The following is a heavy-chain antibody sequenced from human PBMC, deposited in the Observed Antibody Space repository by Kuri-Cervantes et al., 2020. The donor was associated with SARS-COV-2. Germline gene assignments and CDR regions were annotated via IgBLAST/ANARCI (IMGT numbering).Heavy chain of an antibody. D-gene: IGHD3-3*01. CDR3: ARDWDDFWSGYYYFDY. CDR2: IKQDGSEK. CDR1: GFTFSSYS. J-gene: IGHJ4*02. Sequence: GGSLRLSCAASGFTFSSYSMNWVRQAPGKGLEWVANIKQDGSEKYYVDSVKGRFTISRDNAKNSLYLQMNSLRAEDTAVYYCARDWDDFWSGYYYFDYWGQGTLVTVSS. V-gene: IGHV3-7*01.